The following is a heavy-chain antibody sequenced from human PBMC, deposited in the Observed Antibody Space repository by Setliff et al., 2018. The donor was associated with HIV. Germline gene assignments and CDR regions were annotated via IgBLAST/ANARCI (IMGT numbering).Heavy chain of an antibody. J-gene: IGHJ6*02. Sequence: LSLTCTVSGYSISSGYHWGWIRQPPGKGLEWIGNIYYNGSTYCNPSLRSRVAISIDTSKNQFSLTLRSVTAADTAVYYCARDHMVVTATAGFYYYGMDVWGQGTTVTVSS. CDR1: GYSISSGYH. D-gene: IGHD2-21*02. CDR2: IYYNGST. V-gene: IGHV4-38-2*02. CDR3: ARDHMVVTATAGFYYYGMDV.